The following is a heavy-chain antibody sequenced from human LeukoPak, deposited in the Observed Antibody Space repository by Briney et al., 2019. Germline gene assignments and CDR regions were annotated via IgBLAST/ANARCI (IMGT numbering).Heavy chain of an antibody. D-gene: IGHD3-10*01. CDR1: GFTFSNYG. V-gene: IGHV3-7*01. CDR2: TKRDGSEK. Sequence: GGSLRVSCAASGFTFSNYGMSWVRQAPGKGLEWVSNTKRDGSEKYYVDSVKGRFTISRDNAKNSLYLQMNSLRAEDTAVYYCARDRGVTDAFDIWGQGKMVPVSS. CDR3: ARDRGVTDAFDI. J-gene: IGHJ3*02.